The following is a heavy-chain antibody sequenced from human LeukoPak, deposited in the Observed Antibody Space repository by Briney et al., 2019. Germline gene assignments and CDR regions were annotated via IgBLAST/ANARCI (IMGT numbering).Heavy chain of an antibody. CDR1: GGSISSYY. Sequence: SETLSLTCTVSGGSISSYYWSWIRQPPGKGLEWIGSIYYSGSTYYNPSLRSRVTISVDTSKNQFSLKLSSVTAADTAVYYCARAYYDYVWGTYYDAFDIWGQGTMVTVSS. J-gene: IGHJ3*02. CDR2: IYYSGST. D-gene: IGHD3-16*01. CDR3: ARAYYDYVWGTYYDAFDI. V-gene: IGHV4-59*12.